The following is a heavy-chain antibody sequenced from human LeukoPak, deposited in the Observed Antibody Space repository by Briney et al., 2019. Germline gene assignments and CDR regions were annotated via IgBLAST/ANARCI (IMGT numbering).Heavy chain of an antibody. J-gene: IGHJ6*02. Sequence: PGRSLRLSCAASGFTFSSYAMHWVRQAPGKGLEWVAVISYDGSNKYYADSVKGRFTISRDNSKNTLYLQMNSLRAEDTAVYYCARVEIAVPMWNYYYYGMDVWGQGTTVTVSS. V-gene: IGHV3-30-3*01. D-gene: IGHD6-19*01. CDR1: GFTFSSYA. CDR2: ISYDGSNK. CDR3: ARVEIAVPMWNYYYYGMDV.